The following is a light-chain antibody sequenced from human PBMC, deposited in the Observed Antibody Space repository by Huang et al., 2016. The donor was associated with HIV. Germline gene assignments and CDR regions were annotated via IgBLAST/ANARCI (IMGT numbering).Light chain of an antibody. J-gene: IGKJ4*01. V-gene: IGKV3-11*01. CDR2: DAS. CDR3: QQRVNGLT. Sequence: EIVLTQSPATLSFFPGQRVSLSCRASQNINTHLAWYQQRPGQPPRLLIYDASSRVPGVSARFSGSGSGTDFTLTISSLESEDVATYYCQQRVNGLTFGGGTKV. CDR1: QNINTH.